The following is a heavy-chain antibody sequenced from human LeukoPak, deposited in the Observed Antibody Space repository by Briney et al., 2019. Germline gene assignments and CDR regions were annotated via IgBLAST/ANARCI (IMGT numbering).Heavy chain of an antibody. D-gene: IGHD2-15*01. Sequence: GGSLRLSCAASGFTFRRYDMSWVRQAPGKGLEWVSAISGNGDSTYYVDSVKGRFTISRDNSKNTLYLQMNSLRAEDTAVYYCALYCSGGSCYSMGGAFDIWGQVTMVTVSS. CDR1: GFTFRRYD. V-gene: IGHV3-23*01. CDR2: ISGNGDST. CDR3: ALYCSGGSCYSMGGAFDI. J-gene: IGHJ3*02.